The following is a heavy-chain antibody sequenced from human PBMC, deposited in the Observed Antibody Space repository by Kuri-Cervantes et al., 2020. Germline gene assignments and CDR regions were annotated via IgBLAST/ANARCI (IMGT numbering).Heavy chain of an antibody. CDR1: GGSVSSGSYY. CDR2: ISYTGST. V-gene: IGHV4-61*01. J-gene: IGHJ2*01. Sequence: GSLRLSCTVSGGSVSSGSYYWSWIRQPPGKGLEWVGYISYTGSTNYNPSLKSRVTISVDTSKNQFSLKLSSVTAADTAVYYCARGWDYGDYPRYWYFDLWGRGTLVTVSS. CDR3: ARGWDYGDYPRYWYFDL. D-gene: IGHD4-17*01.